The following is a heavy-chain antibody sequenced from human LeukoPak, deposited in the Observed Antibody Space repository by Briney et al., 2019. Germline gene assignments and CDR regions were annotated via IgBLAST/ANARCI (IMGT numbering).Heavy chain of an antibody. CDR2: INHSGST. J-gene: IGHJ5*02. CDR3: AIDANWHGEWFDP. V-gene: IGHV4-34*01. D-gene: IGHD1-1*01. CDR1: GGSFSGYY. Sequence: SETLSLTCAVYGGSFSGYYWSWIRQPPGKGLEWIGEINHSGSTNYNPSLKSRVTISVDTSKNQFSLKMTSVTAADTAVYYCAIDANWHGEWFDPWGPGTLVTVSS.